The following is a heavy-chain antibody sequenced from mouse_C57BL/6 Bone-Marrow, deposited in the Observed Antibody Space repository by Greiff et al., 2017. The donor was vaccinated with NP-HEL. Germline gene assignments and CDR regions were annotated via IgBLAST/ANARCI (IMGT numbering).Heavy chain of an antibody. CDR2: IHPNSGST. CDR3: ARENYSNHYYFDY. CDR1: GYTFTSYW. Sequence: VQLQQPGAELVKPGASVKLSCKASGYTFTSYWMHWVKQRPGQGLEWIGMIHPNSGSTNYNEKFKSKATLTVDKSSSTAYMQLSSLTSEDSAVYYCARENYSNHYYFDYWGQGTTLTVSS. J-gene: IGHJ2*01. V-gene: IGHV1-64*01. D-gene: IGHD2-5*01.